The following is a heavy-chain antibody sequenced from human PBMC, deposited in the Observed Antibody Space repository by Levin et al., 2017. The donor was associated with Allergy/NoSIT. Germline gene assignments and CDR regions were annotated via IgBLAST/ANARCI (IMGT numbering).Heavy chain of an antibody. CDR2: IYSGGST. V-gene: IGHV3-66*04. CDR1: GFTVSSNY. Sequence: GESLKISCAASGFTVSSNYMSWVRQAPGKGLEWVSVIYSGGSTYYADSVKGRFTISRDNSKNTLYLQMNSLRAEDTAVYYCARHGSGSSRDYWGQGTLVTVSS. CDR3: ARHGSGSSRDY. J-gene: IGHJ4*02. D-gene: IGHD3-10*01.